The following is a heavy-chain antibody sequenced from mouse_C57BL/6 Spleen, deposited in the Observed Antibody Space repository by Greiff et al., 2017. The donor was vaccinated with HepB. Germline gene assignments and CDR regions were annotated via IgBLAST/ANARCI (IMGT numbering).Heavy chain of an antibody. CDR1: GYTFTSYW. J-gene: IGHJ4*01. CDR2: IDPSDSYT. D-gene: IGHD1-1*01. V-gene: IGHV1-50*01. Sequence: QVQLQQSGAELVKPGASVKLSCKASGYTFTSYWMQWVKQRPGQGLEWIGEIDPSDSYTNYNQKFKGKATLTVDTSSSTAYMQLSSLTSEDSAVYYCARRADYYGSAGYAMDYWGQGTSVTVSS. CDR3: ARRADYYGSAGYAMDY.